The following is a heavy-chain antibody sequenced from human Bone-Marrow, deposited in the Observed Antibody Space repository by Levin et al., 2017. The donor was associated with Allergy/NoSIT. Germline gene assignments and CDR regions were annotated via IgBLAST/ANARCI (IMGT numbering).Heavy chain of an antibody. CDR3: AREPNAFDI. CDR1: GGSVSSGSYY. V-gene: IGHV4-61*01. Sequence: PSETLSLTCTVSGGSVSSGSYYWSWIRQPPGKGLEWIGYIYYSGSTNYNPSLKGRVTISLDTSKNQFSLKLSSVTAADTAVYYCAREPNAFDIWGQGTMDNVSS. J-gene: IGHJ3*02. CDR2: IYYSGST.